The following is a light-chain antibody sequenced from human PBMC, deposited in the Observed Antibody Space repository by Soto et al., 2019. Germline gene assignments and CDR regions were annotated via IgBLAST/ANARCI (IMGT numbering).Light chain of an antibody. V-gene: IGKV1-39*01. CDR3: QQSYNTPIT. J-gene: IGKJ5*01. Sequence: DIQMTQSPSSLSASVGDRVTITCRASQSITTYLTWYQQKPGRAPKLLIYAASSLQGGVPSRFSGSGSGADFTLNISSLQPADLATYYCQQSYNTPITFGQGTRLEIK. CDR1: QSITTY. CDR2: AAS.